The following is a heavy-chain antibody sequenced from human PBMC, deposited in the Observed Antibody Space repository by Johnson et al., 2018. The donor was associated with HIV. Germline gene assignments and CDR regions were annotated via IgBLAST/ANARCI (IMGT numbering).Heavy chain of an antibody. CDR2: ISYDGSNK. J-gene: IGHJ3*02. CDR1: GFTFSSYP. CDR3: AKPPSMGADAFDI. D-gene: IGHD3-16*01. Sequence: QVQLVESGGGVVQPGESLRLSCAVSGFTFSSYPMHWVRQAPGKGLEWVAVISYDGSNKYYADSVKGRFNISRDNSKNALYLQMSSLRPEDTAVYYCAKPPSMGADAFDIWGQGAMVTVSS. V-gene: IGHV3-30*18.